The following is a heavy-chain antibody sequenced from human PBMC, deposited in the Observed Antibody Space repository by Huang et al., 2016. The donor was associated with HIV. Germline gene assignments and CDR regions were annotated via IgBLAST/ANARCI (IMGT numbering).Heavy chain of an antibody. CDR3: TRDGVAPDEEFDY. CDR1: GYPFADYF. D-gene: IGHD5-12*01. V-gene: IGHV1-2*02. Sequence: QVQLVQSGAEVKKPGASVKVSCKPFGYPFADYFIHWVRQAPGQGLEVMGRLNPENGATNYAQKFLGRVTVTGDTSINTAYMEFSGLTSDDTANYYCTRDGVAPDEEFDYWGQGTLIIVSS. CDR2: LNPENGAT. J-gene: IGHJ4*02.